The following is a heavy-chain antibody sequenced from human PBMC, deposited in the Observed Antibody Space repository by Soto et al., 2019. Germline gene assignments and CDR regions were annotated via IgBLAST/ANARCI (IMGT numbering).Heavy chain of an antibody. CDR3: GRVMIGTSRHTDSDY. V-gene: IGHV4-39*01. CDR2: IDYNGVT. D-gene: IGHD2-8*01. CDR1: CASISSRGYY. Sequence: SETLSLTCTVSCASISSRGYYWGWIRETPGKGLEWIGNIDYNGVTYYNPSLKSRVTVSKDTSKNQFSLKVASVTAADTAIYYCGRVMIGTSRHTDSDYWGQGTQVT. J-gene: IGHJ4*02.